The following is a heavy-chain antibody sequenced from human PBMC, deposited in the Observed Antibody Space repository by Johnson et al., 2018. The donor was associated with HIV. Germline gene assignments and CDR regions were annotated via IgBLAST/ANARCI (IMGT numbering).Heavy chain of an antibody. V-gene: IGHV3-7*05. Sequence: VQLVESGGGVVQPGRSLRLSCAASGFTFSSYGMHWVRQAPGKGLECVANIKQDGSEKYYVDSVKGRFTISRDNAKNSLYLQMNSLRAEDTAVYYCARPYSSSWYGPRDAFDIWGQGTMVTVSS. CDR3: ARPYSSSWYGPRDAFDI. CDR2: IKQDGSEK. CDR1: GFTFSSYG. J-gene: IGHJ3*02. D-gene: IGHD6-13*01.